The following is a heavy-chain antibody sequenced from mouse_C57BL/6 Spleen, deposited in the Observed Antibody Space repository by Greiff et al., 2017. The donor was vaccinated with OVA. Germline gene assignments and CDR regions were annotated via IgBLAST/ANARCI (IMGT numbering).Heavy chain of an antibody. CDR1: GFTFSNYW. D-gene: IGHD1-1*01. CDR2: IRLKSDNYAT. CDR3: TRYYGSSFYYFDY. V-gene: IGHV6-3*01. J-gene: IGHJ2*01. Sequence: EVQLVESGGGLVQPGGSMKLSCVASGFTFSNYWMNWVRQSPEKGLEWVAQIRLKSDNYATHYAESVKGRFTISRDDSKSSVYLQMNNLRAEDTGIYYCTRYYGSSFYYFDYWGQGTTLTVSS.